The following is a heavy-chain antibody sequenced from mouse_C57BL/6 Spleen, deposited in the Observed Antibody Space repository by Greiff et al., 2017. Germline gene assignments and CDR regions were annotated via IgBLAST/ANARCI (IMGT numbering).Heavy chain of an antibody. CDR3: ARIAPDYYGSSYGYWYFDV. CDR2: IWWDDDK. CDR1: GFSLSTFGMG. D-gene: IGHD1-1*01. J-gene: IGHJ1*03. Sequence: QVTLKVCGPGILQPSQTLSLTCSFSGFSLSTFGMGVGWIRQPSGKGLEWLAHIWWDDDKYYNPALKSRLTISKDTSKNQVFLKIANVDTADTATYYCARIAPDYYGSSYGYWYFDVWGTGTTVTVSS. V-gene: IGHV8-8*01.